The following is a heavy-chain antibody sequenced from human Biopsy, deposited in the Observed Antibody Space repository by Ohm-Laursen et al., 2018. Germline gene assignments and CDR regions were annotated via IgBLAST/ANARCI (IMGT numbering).Heavy chain of an antibody. CDR1: GYTLTGYY. V-gene: IGHV1-2*02. Sequence: ASVKVSCKASGYTLTGYYMHWVRQAPGQGLEWMGWINPNSGVTNYAQRFQGRVTMTRDTSISAVYIDLRRLKSDDAAIYYCARDRMTDVFGGPTRTDVFDSWGQGTPVTVSS. CDR3: ARDRMTDVFGGPTRTDVFDS. CDR2: INPNSGVT. J-gene: IGHJ4*02. D-gene: IGHD3-10*01.